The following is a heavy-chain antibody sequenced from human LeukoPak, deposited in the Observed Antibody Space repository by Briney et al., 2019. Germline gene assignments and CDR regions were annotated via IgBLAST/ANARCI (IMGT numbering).Heavy chain of an antibody. CDR1: GLTFSTLA. J-gene: IGHJ4*02. CDR2: ISGSGGST. V-gene: IGHV3-23*01. D-gene: IGHD3-3*01. Sequence: GGSLRLPCAPSGLTFSTLAMSWARQAPGKGLEWVSAISGSGGSTYYADSVKGRFTISRDNSKNTLYLQMNSLRVEDTAVYFCVRDLPHITVFGALHYWGQGTLVTVSS. CDR3: VRDLPHITVFGALHY.